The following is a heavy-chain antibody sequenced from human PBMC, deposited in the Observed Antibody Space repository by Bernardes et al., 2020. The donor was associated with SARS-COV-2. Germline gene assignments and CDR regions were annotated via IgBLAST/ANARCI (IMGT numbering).Heavy chain of an antibody. CDR3: ARDSRGRGLGRYYFDL. CDR1: GFSVTTKY. Sequence: GGSLRLSCAASGFSVTTKYMSWVRQAPGRGLEWVSVIYAGGDTYYADSVKGRFTVSRDESENTFYLQMNSLKGEDTAVYYCARDSRGRGLGRYYFDLWGQGTLVSVSS. J-gene: IGHJ4*02. V-gene: IGHV3-53*01. D-gene: IGHD6-19*01. CDR2: IYAGGDT.